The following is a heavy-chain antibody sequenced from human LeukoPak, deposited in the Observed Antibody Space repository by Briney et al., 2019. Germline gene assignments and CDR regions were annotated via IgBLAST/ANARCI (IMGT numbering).Heavy chain of an antibody. D-gene: IGHD3-22*01. J-gene: IGHJ4*02. V-gene: IGHV4-39*07. CDR1: GGSISSSSYY. Sequence: PSETLSLTCTVSGGSISSSSYYWGWIRQPPGKGLEWIVSIYYSGSTYYNPSLKSRVTISVDTSKNQFSLKLSSVTAADTAVYYCARDLGYYDTRGYFDYWGQGTLVTVSS. CDR3: ARDLGYYDTRGYFDY. CDR2: IYYSGST.